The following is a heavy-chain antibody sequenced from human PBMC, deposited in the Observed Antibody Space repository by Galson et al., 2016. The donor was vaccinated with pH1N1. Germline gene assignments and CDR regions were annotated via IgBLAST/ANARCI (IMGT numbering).Heavy chain of an antibody. Sequence: SVKVSCKASGGTFRTYVISWVRQAPGQGLEWMGGIIPIFGTAKYAQKFKGRVTITADESTSTAYMELSSLRSEDTAVYYCASPSPFYDSSGYYLHFRDWGQGTLVTVSS. CDR2: IIPIFGTA. CDR1: GGTFRTYV. V-gene: IGHV1-69*13. J-gene: IGHJ4*02. D-gene: IGHD3-22*01. CDR3: ASPSPFYDSSGYYLHFRD.